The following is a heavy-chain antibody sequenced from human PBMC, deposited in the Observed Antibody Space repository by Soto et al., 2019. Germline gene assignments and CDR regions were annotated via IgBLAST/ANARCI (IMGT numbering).Heavy chain of an antibody. J-gene: IGHJ6*02. CDR3: ARRKVAVAGAYYYGMDV. V-gene: IGHV5-51*01. Sequence: GASLKISCKGSGYSFTSYWIGWVRQMPGKGLEWMGIIYPGDSDTRYSPSFQGQVTISADKSISTAYLQWSSLKASDTAMYYCARRKVAVAGAYYYGMDVWGQGTTVTVSS. D-gene: IGHD6-19*01. CDR2: IYPGDSDT. CDR1: GYSFTSYW.